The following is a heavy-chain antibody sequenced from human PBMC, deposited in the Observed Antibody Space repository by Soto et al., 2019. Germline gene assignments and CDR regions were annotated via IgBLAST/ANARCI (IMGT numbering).Heavy chain of an antibody. J-gene: IGHJ3*02. CDR2: IYHAGSP. V-gene: IGHV4-4*02. D-gene: IGHD2-21*01. Sequence: XGTLSLTCAVSGGSISSSSWWTCVRQSPGKGLEWIGEIYHAGSPNYNPSFQSRVTISADTSKNHFSLRLTSVTAADSATYYCARGLSFRGDFDIWGQGTTVTVSS. CDR1: GGSISSSSW. CDR3: ARGLSFRGDFDI.